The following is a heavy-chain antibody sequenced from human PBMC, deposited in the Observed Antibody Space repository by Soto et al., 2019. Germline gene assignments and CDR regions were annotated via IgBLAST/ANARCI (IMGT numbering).Heavy chain of an antibody. V-gene: IGHV3-74*01. CDR1: GFTFSGSW. CDR2: INGDGSGT. D-gene: IGHD3-10*01. J-gene: IGHJ4*02. Sequence: EVQLVESGGGLVQPGGSLRLSCAASGFTFSGSWMHWVRQAPGKGLVWVSRINGDGSGTSYADFVKGRFTISRDDAKNTLFMTMNGLRAEDTAVYSCARGIFGSGTDNDHWGQGTLVTVSS. CDR3: ARGIFGSGTDNDH.